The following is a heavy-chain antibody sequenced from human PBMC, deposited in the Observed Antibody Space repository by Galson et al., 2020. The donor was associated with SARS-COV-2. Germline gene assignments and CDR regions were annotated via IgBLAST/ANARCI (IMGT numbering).Heavy chain of an antibody. CDR1: SYSTTSGSY. D-gene: IGHD2-15*01. V-gene: IGHV4-38-2*02. Sequence: SETLSPTWTLTSYSTTSGSYRGCIRQSPGKGRGWHGTISDNGDTHYNPPLRGRVALSLATSKTQFFLSLTSVTAADTAVYYCVRRGALGYWFDPWGPGALVTVSA. CDR2: ISDNGDT. J-gene: IGHJ5*02. CDR3: VRRGALGYWFDP.